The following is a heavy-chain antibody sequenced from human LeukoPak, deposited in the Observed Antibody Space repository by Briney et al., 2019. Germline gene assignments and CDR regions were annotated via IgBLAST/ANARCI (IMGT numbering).Heavy chain of an antibody. CDR1: GFTFSSYG. Sequence: GGSLRLSCAASGFTFSSYGMHWVRQAPGKGLEWVAVISYDGSNKYYADSVKGRFTISRDNSKNTLYLQMNNLRTEDMAVYYCAKSDIIVVSDAKGNWFDPWGQGSLVTVSS. V-gene: IGHV3-30*18. CDR2: ISYDGSNK. D-gene: IGHD2-2*01. J-gene: IGHJ5*02. CDR3: AKSDIIVVSDAKGNWFDP.